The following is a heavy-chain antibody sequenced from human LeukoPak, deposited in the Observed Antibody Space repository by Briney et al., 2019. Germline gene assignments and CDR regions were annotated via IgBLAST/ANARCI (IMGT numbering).Heavy chain of an antibody. CDR3: ARGPQYFDWLFSWFDP. J-gene: IGHJ5*02. Sequence: SETLSLTCAVYGGSFSGYYWSWIRQPPGKGLEWIGEINHSGSTNYNPSLKSRVTISVDTSKNQFSLKLSSVTAADTAVYYCARGPQYFDWLFSWFDPWGQGTLVTVSS. CDR1: GGSFSGYY. D-gene: IGHD3-9*01. CDR2: INHSGST. V-gene: IGHV4-34*01.